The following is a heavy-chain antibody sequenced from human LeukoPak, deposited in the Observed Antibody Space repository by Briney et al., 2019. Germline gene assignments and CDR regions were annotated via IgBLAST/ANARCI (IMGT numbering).Heavy chain of an antibody. V-gene: IGHV4-38-2*02. CDR2: IYHRGIT. D-gene: IGHD5-12*01. J-gene: IGHJ4*02. CDR3: ARVSGYHWESFYDY. Sequence: SETLSLTCSVSGYSISSGYYWAWIRQPPGKGLESLGNIYHRGITDYNPSLKSQDTIQVDTSKNQFSLKLRSVTAADTAVYYCARVSGYHWESFYDYGGKGTLSTVSS. CDR1: GYSISSGYY.